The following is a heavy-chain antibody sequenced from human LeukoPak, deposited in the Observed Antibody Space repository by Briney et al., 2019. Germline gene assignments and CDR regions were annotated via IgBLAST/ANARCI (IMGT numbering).Heavy chain of an antibody. D-gene: IGHD6-13*01. J-gene: IGHJ4*02. CDR1: GGSFSGYY. V-gene: IGHV4-34*01. CDR3: ARLGYSSSDY. Sequence: SETLSLTCAVYGGSFSGYYWSWIRQLPGKGLEWIGEINHSGSTNYNPSLKSRVTISVDTSKNQFSLKLSSVTAADTAVYYCARLGYSSSDYWGQGTLVTVSS. CDR2: INHSGST.